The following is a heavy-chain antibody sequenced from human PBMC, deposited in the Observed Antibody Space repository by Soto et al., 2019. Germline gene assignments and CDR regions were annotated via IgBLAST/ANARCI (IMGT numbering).Heavy chain of an antibody. CDR2: ISADNGNT. D-gene: IGHD3-10*01. Sequence: ASVKVSCKASGYTFTNYGITWVRQAPGQGLEWMGWISADNGNTNYAQKLQDRLTMTTDTSTSTAYMELRSLRSDDTAVYYCAGRGVLPDYWGQGTLVTVST. J-gene: IGHJ4*02. V-gene: IGHV1-18*01. CDR3: AGRGVLPDY. CDR1: GYTFTNYG.